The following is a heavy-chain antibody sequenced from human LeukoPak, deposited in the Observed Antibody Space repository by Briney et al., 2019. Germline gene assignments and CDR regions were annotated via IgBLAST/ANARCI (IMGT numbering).Heavy chain of an antibody. D-gene: IGHD3-16*01. CDR2: IYHTETT. CDR1: DYSISSGHY. J-gene: IGHJ4*02. V-gene: IGHV4-38-2*02. CDR3: ARIGDRGVYFDY. Sequence: SETLSLTCTVSDYSISSGHYWGWVRQPPGKGLEWIGNIYHTETTYYNPSLKSRITISVDTSKNRLSLRLSSVTAADTAVYYCARIGDRGVYFDYWGQGTLVTVSS.